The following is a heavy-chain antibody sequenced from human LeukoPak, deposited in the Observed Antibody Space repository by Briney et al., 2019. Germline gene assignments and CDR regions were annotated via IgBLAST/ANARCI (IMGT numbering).Heavy chain of an antibody. CDR1: GYTFTTYY. CDR2: NNPSGGST. CDR3: ARGGRGEGTGTTRVAFDI. J-gene: IGHJ3*02. Sequence: ASVKVSCKAAGYTFTTYYMHWVRPAPGQGLEWIRTNNPSGGSTSYAQKFQGRVTMTRDTSTSTVYMELSSLRSEDTAVYYCARGGRGEGTGTTRVAFDIWGQGTMVTVSS. D-gene: IGHD1-1*01. V-gene: IGHV1-46*01.